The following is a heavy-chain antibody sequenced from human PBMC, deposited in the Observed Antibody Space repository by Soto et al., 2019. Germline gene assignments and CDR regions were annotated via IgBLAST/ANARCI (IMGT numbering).Heavy chain of an antibody. J-gene: IGHJ3*02. CDR3: ARATGDAFDI. CDR1: GGSISSYY. V-gene: IGHV4-59*01. Sequence: SETLSLTSTVSGGSISSYYWSWIRQPPGKGLEWIGYIYYSGSTNYNPSLKSRVTISVDTSKNQFSLKLSSVTAADTAVYYCARATGDAFDIWGQGTMVTVS. CDR2: IYYSGST.